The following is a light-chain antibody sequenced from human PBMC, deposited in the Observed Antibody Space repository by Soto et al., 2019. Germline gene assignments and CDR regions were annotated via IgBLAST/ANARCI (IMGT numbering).Light chain of an antibody. V-gene: IGKV3-15*01. Sequence: EIVMTQSPATLSVSPGERVALSVRASQSVSSNLAWYQQKPGQAPRLLIFGASTRATGIPARFSGSGSGTEFTLTISSLQSEDFAVYYCQQYNKWPPITFGQGTRLEIK. CDR2: GAS. J-gene: IGKJ5*01. CDR1: QSVSSN. CDR3: QQYNKWPPIT.